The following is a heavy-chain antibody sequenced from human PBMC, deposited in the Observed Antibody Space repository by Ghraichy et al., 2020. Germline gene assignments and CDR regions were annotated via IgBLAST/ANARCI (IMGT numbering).Heavy chain of an antibody. V-gene: IGHV3-21*01. CDR1: GFTFSTYS. J-gene: IGHJ5*02. D-gene: IGHD5-12*01. CDR3: ARDNPTGGSGYDLNWFDP. Sequence: GGSLRLSCAASGFTFSTYSMNWVRQAPGMGLEWVSSISSSSSYIYYADSVKGRFTISRDNAKNSLYLQMNSLRAEDTAVYYCARDNPTGGSGYDLNWFDPWGQGTLVTVSS. CDR2: ISSSSSYI.